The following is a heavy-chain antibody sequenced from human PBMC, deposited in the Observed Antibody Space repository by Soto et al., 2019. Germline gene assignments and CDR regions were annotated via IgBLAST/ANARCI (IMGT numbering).Heavy chain of an antibody. D-gene: IGHD6-19*01. CDR1: GGSFSGYY. CDR3: ARGPYSSGWYGPYGMDV. V-gene: IGHV4-34*01. Sequence: SETLSLTCAVYGGSFSGYYWSWIRQPPGKGLEWIGEINHSGSTNYNPSLKSRVTISVDTSKNQFSLKLSSVTAADTAVYYCARGPYSSGWYGPYGMDVWGQGTTVTVSS. J-gene: IGHJ6*02. CDR2: INHSGST.